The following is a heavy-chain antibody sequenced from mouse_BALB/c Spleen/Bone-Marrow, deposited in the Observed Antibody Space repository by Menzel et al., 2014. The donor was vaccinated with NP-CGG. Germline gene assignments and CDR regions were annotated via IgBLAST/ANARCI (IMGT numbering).Heavy chain of an antibody. CDR3: ARHDDLDIRRRLGAMDY. V-gene: IGHV1-62-2*01. CDR2: FFPGSGSI. CDR1: GYTFTEYI. D-gene: IGHD2-12*01. J-gene: IGHJ4*01. Sequence: VKLVESGAELVKPGASVKLSCKASGYTFTEYIIHWIKQRSGQGLEWIGWFFPGSGSIKYNEKFKDKATLTADKSSCXVXXXXXXXXXXDTAVYFCARHDDLDIRRRLGAMDYWGQGTSVTVSS.